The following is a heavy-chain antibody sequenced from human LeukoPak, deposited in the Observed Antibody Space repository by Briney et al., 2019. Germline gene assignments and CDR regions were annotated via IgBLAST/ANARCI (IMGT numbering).Heavy chain of an antibody. J-gene: IGHJ4*02. Sequence: GGSLRLSCAASGFIFNTYAMSWVRQAPGKGLEWVSAISNSGGITYYADSVKGRFTSSRDNSKNTLYLQMNSLRAEDTAVYYCAKGYCSGGSCYLLFDYWGQGTLVTVSS. CDR3: AKGYCSGGSCYLLFDY. CDR1: GFIFNTYA. CDR2: ISNSGGIT. V-gene: IGHV3-23*01. D-gene: IGHD2-15*01.